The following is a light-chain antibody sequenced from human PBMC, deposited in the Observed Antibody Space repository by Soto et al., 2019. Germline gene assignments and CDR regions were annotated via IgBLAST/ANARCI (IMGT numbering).Light chain of an antibody. V-gene: IGKV1-27*01. J-gene: IGKJ1*01. CDR2: AAS. CDR3: QKYNVAPWT. CDR1: QGISTS. Sequence: DVQMTQSPSSLSASVGDTVTITCRASQGISTSLAWYQQKPGKVPRLLIYAASTLQSGVPSRFSGSGSGTDFTLTISGLQREDVATYYCQKYNVAPWTFGQGTKVEIK.